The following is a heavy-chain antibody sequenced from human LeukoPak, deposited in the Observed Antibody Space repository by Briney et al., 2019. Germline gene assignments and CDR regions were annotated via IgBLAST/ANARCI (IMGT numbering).Heavy chain of an antibody. Sequence: PSETLSLTCTVPGGSISSYYWSWIRQPPGKGLEWIGYIYYSGSTNYNPSLKSRVTISVDTSKNQFSLKLSSVTAADTAVYYCARAPILGGVVIDAFDIWGQGTMVTVSS. V-gene: IGHV4-59*01. J-gene: IGHJ3*02. D-gene: IGHD3-3*01. CDR3: ARAPILGGVVIDAFDI. CDR1: GGSISSYY. CDR2: IYYSGST.